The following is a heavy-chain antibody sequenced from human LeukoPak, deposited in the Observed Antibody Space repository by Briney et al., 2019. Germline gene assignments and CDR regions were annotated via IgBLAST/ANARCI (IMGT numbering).Heavy chain of an antibody. V-gene: IGHV4-39*07. CDR3: ARELGSSGYDLGY. Sequence: SETLSLTCTVSGGSISSSTYYWGWIRQPPGKGLEWIGSIYYSGSTYYNPSLKSRVTISVDTSKNQFSLKLSSVTAADTAVYYCARELGSSGYDLGYWGQGTLVTVSS. CDR2: IYYSGST. CDR1: GGSISSSTYY. J-gene: IGHJ4*02. D-gene: IGHD3-22*01.